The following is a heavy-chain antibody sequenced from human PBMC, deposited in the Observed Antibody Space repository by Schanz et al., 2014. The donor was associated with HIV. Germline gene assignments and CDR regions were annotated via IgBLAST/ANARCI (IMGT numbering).Heavy chain of an antibody. V-gene: IGHV3-23*01. CDR3: AKDRNGYNQPIES. D-gene: IGHD5-18*01. Sequence: EVQLLESGGGLVQPGGSLRLSCAASGFTFSSYAMSWVRQAPGKGLEWVSGISGNSGHTWYADSVKGRFTISRDNPKNRLYLQIDSLRVEDTAMYYCAKDRNGYNQPIESWGHGTLVSVSS. CDR2: ISGNSGHT. J-gene: IGHJ5*01. CDR1: GFTFSSYA.